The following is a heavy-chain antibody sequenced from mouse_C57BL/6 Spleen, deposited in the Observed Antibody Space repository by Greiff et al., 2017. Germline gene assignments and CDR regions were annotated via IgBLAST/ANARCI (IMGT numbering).Heavy chain of an antibody. D-gene: IGHD2-4*01. J-gene: IGHJ2*01. CDR1: GYTFTEYT. CDR3: SRHERRAYDYDGGFDY. V-gene: IGHV1-62-2*01. Sequence: VQLQQSGAELVKPGASVKLSCKASGYTFTEYTIHWVKQRSGQGLEWIGWFYPGRGSIKYNEKFKDKATLTADKSSSTVYMELSRLTSEDSAVYFCSRHERRAYDYDGGFDYWGQGTTLTVSS. CDR2: FYPGRGSI.